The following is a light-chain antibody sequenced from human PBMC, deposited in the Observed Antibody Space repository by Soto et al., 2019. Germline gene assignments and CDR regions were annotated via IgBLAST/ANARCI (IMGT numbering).Light chain of an antibody. CDR1: SSDIGAYNY. CDR3: TSWTTSTTMI. CDR2: DDN. Sequence: QSALTQPASVSGSPGQSITISCTGTSSDIGAYNYVSWYQQHPGKAPKLMIYDDNLRPSGVSNRFSGSKSGNTASLTISGRHAEDEADYYCTSWTTSTTMIFGGTTKLTVL. J-gene: IGLJ2*01. V-gene: IGLV2-14*03.